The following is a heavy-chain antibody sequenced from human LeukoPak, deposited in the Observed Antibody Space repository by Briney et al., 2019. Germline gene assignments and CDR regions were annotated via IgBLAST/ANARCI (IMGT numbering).Heavy chain of an antibody. D-gene: IGHD3-3*01. CDR1: GGSFSGYY. Sequence: PSETLSLTCAVYGGSFSGYYWSWIRQPPGKGREWVGEIKHSGSNNYNPSLKSRVTISVDTSKNQFSLKLSSVTAADTAVYYCARERKRPTYYDFWSGLGSWFDPWGQGTLVTVSS. V-gene: IGHV4-34*01. J-gene: IGHJ5*02. CDR3: ARERKRPTYYDFWSGLGSWFDP. CDR2: IKHSGSN.